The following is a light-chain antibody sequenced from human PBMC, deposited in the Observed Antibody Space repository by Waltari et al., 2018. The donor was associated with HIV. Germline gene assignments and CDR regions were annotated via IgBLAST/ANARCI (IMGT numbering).Light chain of an antibody. CDR1: QSVSSY. CDR3: QQRSNWPPWT. CDR2: DAS. V-gene: IGKV3-11*01. J-gene: IGKJ1*01. Sequence: EIPFTQSPAPLSLSPGETATLSCRTSQSVSSYLVWYQQKPAQAPRTLIYDASNRATGIPARFSGSGSGTAFTLTISSIEHEDFAVYYCQQRSNWPPWTFGQGTKVEIK.